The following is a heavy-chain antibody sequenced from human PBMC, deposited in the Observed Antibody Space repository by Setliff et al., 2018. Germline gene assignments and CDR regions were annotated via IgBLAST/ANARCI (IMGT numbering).Heavy chain of an antibody. Sequence: AGGSLRLSCAASGFAFSSYGMHWVRQAPGKGLEWVAFIRFDGTNKYYADSVKGRFTISRDNSKNTLYLQVNTLRPEDTAVYYCVKWDSKYVSGSHYMDVWGKRTTVTVSS. D-gene: IGHD3-16*01. CDR2: IRFDGTNK. J-gene: IGHJ6*03. CDR3: VKWDSKYVSGSHYMDV. CDR1: GFAFSSYG. V-gene: IGHV3-30*02.